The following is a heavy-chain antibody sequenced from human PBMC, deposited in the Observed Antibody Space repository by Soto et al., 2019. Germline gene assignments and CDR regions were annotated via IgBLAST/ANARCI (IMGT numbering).Heavy chain of an antibody. D-gene: IGHD2-15*01. V-gene: IGHV4-31*03. J-gene: IGHJ4*02. CDR2: IYYSGST. CDR3: AREVVVVVAATPSGDDYFDY. Sequence: QVQLQESGPGLVKPSQTLSLTGTVSGGSISSGGYYWSWIRQPPGKGLEWIGYIYYSGSTYYNPSLKSRVTISVDTSKNQFSLKLSSVTAADTAVYYCAREVVVVVAATPSGDDYFDYWGQGTLVTVSS. CDR1: GGSISSGGYY.